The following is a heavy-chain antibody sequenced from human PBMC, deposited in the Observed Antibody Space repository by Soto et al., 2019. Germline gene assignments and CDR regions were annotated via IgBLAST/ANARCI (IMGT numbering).Heavy chain of an antibody. CDR3: ARVGGVRGYHYVAAFDY. V-gene: IGHV1-18*01. Sequence: ASVKVSCKASGYTFSNYGINWVRQAPGQGLEWMGWISPYNGNTNYAHKLQGRVTMTTDTSTSTAYMELRSLRSDDTAVYYCARVGGVRGYHYVAAFDYWGRGTLVTVSS. CDR2: ISPYNGNT. J-gene: IGHJ4*02. CDR1: GYTFSNYG. D-gene: IGHD6-25*01.